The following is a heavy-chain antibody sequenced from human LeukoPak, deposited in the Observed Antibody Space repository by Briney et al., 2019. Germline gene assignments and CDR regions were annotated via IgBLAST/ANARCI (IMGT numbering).Heavy chain of an antibody. CDR3: ARDSGPRIVVVTAIRY. V-gene: IGHV1-2*02. Sequence: GASVKVSCKASGYTFTGYYMHWVRQAPGQGLEWMGWINPNSGGTNYAQKFQGRVTMTRDTSISTAYMELSRLRSDDTAVYYCARDSGPRIVVVTAIRYWGQGTLVTVSS. D-gene: IGHD2-21*02. CDR2: INPNSGGT. J-gene: IGHJ4*02. CDR1: GYTFTGYY.